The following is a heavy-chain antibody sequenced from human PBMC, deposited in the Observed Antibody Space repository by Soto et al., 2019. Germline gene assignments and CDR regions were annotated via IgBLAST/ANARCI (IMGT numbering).Heavy chain of an antibody. CDR2: INPSGGRI. Sequence: QMQLVQSGAEVKKPGASVKVSCKASGYTFTSYQMHWVRQAPGQGLEWMGIINPSGGRITYAPRFQGRVMMTRDTSTNTVYMELRILRSEDTAVYYCARDGPPTTTGVGPSYTRDVWGQWTTVTVS. CDR1: GYTFTSYQ. D-gene: IGHD3-3*01. CDR3: ARDGPPTTTGVGPSYTRDV. V-gene: IGHV1-46*01. J-gene: IGHJ6*02.